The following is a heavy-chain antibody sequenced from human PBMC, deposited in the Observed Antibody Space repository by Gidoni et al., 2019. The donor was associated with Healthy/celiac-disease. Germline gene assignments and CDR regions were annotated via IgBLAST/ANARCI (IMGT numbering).Heavy chain of an antibody. V-gene: IGHV3-21*01. CDR3: ARYSIFGVASIGFDY. Sequence: EVQLVESGGGLVKPGGSLRLSCAASGFTFGRYSMNWVRQAPGKGLEWVSSISSSSSYIYYADSVKGRFTISRDNAKNSLYLQMNSLRAEDTAVYYCARYSIFGVASIGFDYWGQGTLVTVSS. CDR1: GFTFGRYS. D-gene: IGHD3-3*01. CDR2: ISSSSSYI. J-gene: IGHJ4*02.